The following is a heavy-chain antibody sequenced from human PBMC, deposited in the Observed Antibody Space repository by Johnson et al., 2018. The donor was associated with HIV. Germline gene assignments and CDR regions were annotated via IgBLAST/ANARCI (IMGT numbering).Heavy chain of an antibody. CDR2: ISSSGSTL. CDR3: AISGTGPDAFDI. V-gene: IGHV3-11*04. CDR1: GFTFSDYY. Sequence: QVQLVESGGGLVKPGGSLRLSCAASGFTFSDYYMSWIRQAPGKGLEWVSYISSSGSTLYYADSVKGRFTISRDNAKNSLYLQMNILRAGETAVYYCAISGTGPDAFDIWVQGTMVTVSS. J-gene: IGHJ3*02.